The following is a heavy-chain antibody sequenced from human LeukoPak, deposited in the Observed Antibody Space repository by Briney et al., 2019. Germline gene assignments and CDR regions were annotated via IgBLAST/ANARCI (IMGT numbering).Heavy chain of an antibody. Sequence: GGSLRLSCAASGFTVSSNYMSWVRQAPRKGLEWVSVIYSGGSTYYADSVKGRFTISRDNSKNTLYLQMNSLRAEDTAVYYCARDPVPGDAFDIWGQGTMVTVSS. CDR2: IYSGGST. CDR1: GFTVSSNY. D-gene: IGHD1-14*01. V-gene: IGHV3-53*01. J-gene: IGHJ3*02. CDR3: ARDPVPGDAFDI.